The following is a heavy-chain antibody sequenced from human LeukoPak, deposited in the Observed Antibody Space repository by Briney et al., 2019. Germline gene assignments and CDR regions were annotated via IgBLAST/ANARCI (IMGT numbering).Heavy chain of an antibody. D-gene: IGHD6-19*01. J-gene: IGHJ3*02. CDR1: RGSISSGSYY. CDR2: IYNSGST. V-gene: IGHV4-61*02. CDR3: ARGVAASSGWYLDAFDI. Sequence: SETLSLTCTVSRGSISSGSYYWSWIRQPAGKGLEWIGRIYNSGSTNFHPSLKSRVPISVDTSKNQFSLKLSSVTAADTAVYYCARGVAASSGWYLDAFDIWGQGTMVTVSS.